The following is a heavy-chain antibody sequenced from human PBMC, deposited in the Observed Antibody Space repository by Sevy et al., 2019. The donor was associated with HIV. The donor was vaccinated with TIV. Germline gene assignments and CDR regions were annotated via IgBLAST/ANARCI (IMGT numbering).Heavy chain of an antibody. J-gene: IGHJ4*02. Sequence: GGFLRLSCAASGFTFSSYGMHWVRQAPGKGLEWVALIWYDGTNKYYADSVKGRFTISRDNSKNTLYLKMNSLRAEDTAVYYCASGADYYASRSQNFDYWGPGTLVTVSS. V-gene: IGHV3-33*01. CDR1: GFTFSSYG. CDR3: ASGADYYASRSQNFDY. CDR2: IWYDGTNK. D-gene: IGHD3-10*01.